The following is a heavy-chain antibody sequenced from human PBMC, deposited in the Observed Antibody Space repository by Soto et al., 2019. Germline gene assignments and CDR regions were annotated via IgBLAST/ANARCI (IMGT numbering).Heavy chain of an antibody. CDR1: GFIFSDFT. J-gene: IGHJ6*02. CDR2: IDSSGGNS. V-gene: IGHV3-21*01. D-gene: IGHD1-1*01. CDR3: AREKRHNSLGGRFGMDV. Sequence: PGGSLRLSCAVSGFIFSDFTMNWVRQAPGKGLGWVASIDSSGGNSFYADSVKGRFIISRDNAKTSLDLQINSLRAEDTAVYYCAREKRHNSLGGRFGMDVWGQGTTVTVSS.